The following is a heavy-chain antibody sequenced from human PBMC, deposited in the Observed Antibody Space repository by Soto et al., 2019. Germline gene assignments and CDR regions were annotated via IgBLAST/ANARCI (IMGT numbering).Heavy chain of an antibody. CDR3: PRVYSNGGSCYSIHY. CDR2: INPSGGST. D-gene: IGHD2-15*01. J-gene: IGHJ4*02. CDR1: GYTFTSYY. V-gene: IGHV1-46*03. Sequence: QVQLVQSGAEVKKPGASVKVSCKASGYTFTSYYMHWVRQAPGQGLEWMGIINPSGGSTSYAQKFQGRVTMTRDTSTSTVYMELSSLRSEDTAWYSRPRVYSNGGSCYSIHYWGQGTLVTVSS.